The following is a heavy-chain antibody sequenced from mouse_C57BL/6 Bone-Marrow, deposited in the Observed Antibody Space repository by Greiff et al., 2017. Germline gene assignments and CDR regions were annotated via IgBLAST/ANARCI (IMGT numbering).Heavy chain of an antibody. D-gene: IGHD1-1*01. Sequence: HVQLQQPGAELVKPGASVKLSCKASGYTFTSYWMQWVKQRPGQGLEWIGEIDPSDSYTNYNQKFKGKATLTVDTSSSTAYMQLSSLTSEDSAVYYCAREAYYGSSYPFPYWGQGTLVTVSA. CDR3: AREAYYGSSYPFPY. CDR1: GYTFTSYW. CDR2: IDPSDSYT. J-gene: IGHJ3*01. V-gene: IGHV1-50*01.